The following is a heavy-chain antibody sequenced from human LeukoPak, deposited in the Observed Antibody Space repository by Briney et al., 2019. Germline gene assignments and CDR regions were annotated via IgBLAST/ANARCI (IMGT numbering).Heavy chain of an antibody. CDR3: ARDQEDTAMVDYYYYYMHV. CDR1: GYTFTSYY. Sequence: ASVKVSCKASGYTFTSYYMHWVRQAPAQGLEWMGIINPSGGSTSYAQKFQGRVTMTRDTSTSTVYMELSSLRSEDTAVYYCARDQEDTAMVDYYYYYMHVWGKGTTVTVSS. CDR2: INPSGGST. J-gene: IGHJ6*03. V-gene: IGHV1-46*01. D-gene: IGHD5-18*01.